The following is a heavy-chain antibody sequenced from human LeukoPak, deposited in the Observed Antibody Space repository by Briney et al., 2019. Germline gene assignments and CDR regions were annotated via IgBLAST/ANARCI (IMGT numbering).Heavy chain of an antibody. Sequence: GGSLRLSCAASGFTVSSNYMSWVRQAPGKGLEWVSVIYSGGNIYYADSVKGRFTISRDNSENTLYLQMNSLRAEDTAVYYCAGGISEGHPITSIDYWGQGTLVSVSS. CDR3: AGGISEGHPITSIDY. CDR2: IYSGGNI. D-gene: IGHD3-16*01. J-gene: IGHJ4*02. V-gene: IGHV3-66*01. CDR1: GFTVSSNY.